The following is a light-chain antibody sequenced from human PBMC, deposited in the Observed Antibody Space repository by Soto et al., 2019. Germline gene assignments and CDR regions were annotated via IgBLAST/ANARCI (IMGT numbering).Light chain of an antibody. CDR3: QHYNSYSRSLT. Sequence: DIQMTQSPSALPASVGDRLTITCRASESINNWLAWYQQKPGKAPKLLIYMASILESGVPPRFSGSGSGTQFTLTISSLQPDDFATYYCQHYNSYSRSLTFGGGTKVEIK. V-gene: IGKV1-5*03. CDR1: ESINNW. CDR2: MAS. J-gene: IGKJ4*01.